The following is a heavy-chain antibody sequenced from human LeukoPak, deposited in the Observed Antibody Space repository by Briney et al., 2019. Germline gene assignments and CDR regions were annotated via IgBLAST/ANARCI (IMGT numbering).Heavy chain of an antibody. V-gene: IGHV1-2*02. CDR1: GYTFTDYY. CDR2: INPNSGGT. D-gene: IGHD3-10*01. CDR3: ARVKIYYGSENMVSSYYFDC. J-gene: IGHJ4*02. Sequence: GASVKVSCKASGYTFTDYYMHWVRQAPGQGLEWMGWINPNSGGTSYAQKFQGRVTMTRDTSISTAYMALSRLRSDDTAVYYCARVKIYYGSENMVSSYYFDCWGQGTLVTVSS.